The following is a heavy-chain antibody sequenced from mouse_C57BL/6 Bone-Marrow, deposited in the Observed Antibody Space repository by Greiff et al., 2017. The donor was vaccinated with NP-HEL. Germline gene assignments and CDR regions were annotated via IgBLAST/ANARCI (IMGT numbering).Heavy chain of an antibody. J-gene: IGHJ4*01. Sequence: VQLQQSGAELARPGASVKLSCKASGYTFTSYGISWVKQRTGQGLEWIGEIYPRSGNTYYNEKFKGKATLTADKSSSTAYMELRSLTSEDSAVYFCARGGDYYGFYARDYGGQRTSVTVSS. V-gene: IGHV1-81*01. CDR2: IYPRSGNT. CDR3: ARGGDYYGFYARDY. D-gene: IGHD1-2*01. CDR1: GYTFTSYG.